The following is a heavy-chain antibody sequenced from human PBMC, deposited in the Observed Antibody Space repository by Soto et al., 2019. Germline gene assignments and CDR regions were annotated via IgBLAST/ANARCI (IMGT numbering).Heavy chain of an antibody. Sequence: SQTLSLTCAICGDSVSNNGATWNWIRQSPSRCLEWLGRAYYRSRWQYAYGTSVRSRINILPDTSKIQFSLQLTSVTPEDTAVYYCARDPPDFNSGFDYWGQGSLVTVSS. D-gene: IGHD1-26*01. CDR2: AYYRSRWQY. V-gene: IGHV6-1*01. CDR1: GDSVSNNGAT. CDR3: ARDPPDFNSGFDY. J-gene: IGHJ4*02.